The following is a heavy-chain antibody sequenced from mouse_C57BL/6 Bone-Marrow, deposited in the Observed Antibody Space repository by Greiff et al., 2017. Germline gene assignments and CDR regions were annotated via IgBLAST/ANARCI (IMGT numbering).Heavy chain of an antibody. CDR1: GYTFTSYW. CDR3: AILTTVVEGY. V-gene: IGHV1-74*01. Sequence: QVQLQQPGAELLKPGASVKVSCKASGYTFTSYWMHWVKQRPGQGLEWIGRIHPYDSDTNYNQKFKGKATLTVDKSSSTAYMQLSSLTSEDSAVYYCAILTTVVEGYWGQGTTLTVSS. CDR2: IHPYDSDT. D-gene: IGHD1-1*01. J-gene: IGHJ2*01.